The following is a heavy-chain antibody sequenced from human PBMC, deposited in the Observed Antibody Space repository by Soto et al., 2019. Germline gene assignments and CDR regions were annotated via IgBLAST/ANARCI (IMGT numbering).Heavy chain of an antibody. Sequence: GGSLRIYCAASGFIFENFGMSWVRQAPGKGLEWISSISGSGFKKYYADSVKGRFTISRDNSKSTVYLELNNLSAEDTAIYHCAKNQGVELVPLATVDWFDPWGQGSVVTVSS. CDR3: AKNQGVELVPLATVDWFDP. CDR2: ISGSGFKK. V-gene: IGHV3-23*01. D-gene: IGHD1-26*01. CDR1: GFIFENFG. J-gene: IGHJ5*02.